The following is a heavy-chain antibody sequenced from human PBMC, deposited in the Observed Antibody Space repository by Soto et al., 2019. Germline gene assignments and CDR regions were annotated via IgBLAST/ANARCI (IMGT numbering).Heavy chain of an antibody. CDR1: GGSLGGDY. Sequence: QVRLQQWGAGLLKPSETLSLTCAVYGGSLGGDYWTWIRQAPGKGLEWIGEINHSGTINFDPSLRSRLTISLDTSKKEFSLKLSSVVDADTATYYCARADRTLVTSYSLDVWGQGTTVTVSS. J-gene: IGHJ6*02. CDR2: INHSGTI. CDR3: ARADRTLVTSYSLDV. D-gene: IGHD2-21*02. V-gene: IGHV4-34*01.